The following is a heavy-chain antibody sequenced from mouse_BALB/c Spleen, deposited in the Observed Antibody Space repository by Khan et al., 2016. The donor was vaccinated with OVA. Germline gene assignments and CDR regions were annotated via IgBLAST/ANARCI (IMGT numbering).Heavy chain of an antibody. CDR2: INPHSGET. CDR3: ARKISSDFDY. CDR1: GYSFTGYF. D-gene: IGHD1-1*01. Sequence: VQLKQSGPELVKPGVSVKLSCKASGYSFTGYFMNWVMQSHGKSLEWIGRINPHSGETFYNQKLKGKATLTVDESSRTLYMELRSLTSEDTAMYYCARKISSDFDYWGQGTTLTVSS. J-gene: IGHJ2*01. V-gene: IGHV1-20*01.